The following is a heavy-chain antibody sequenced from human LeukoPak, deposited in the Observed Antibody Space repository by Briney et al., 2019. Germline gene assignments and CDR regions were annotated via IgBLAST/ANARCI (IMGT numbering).Heavy chain of an antibody. J-gene: IGHJ4*02. V-gene: IGHV5-51*01. D-gene: IGHD2-2*01. Sequence: GESLKISCKGSGYSFSSYWIAWVRHMPGKGLDWMGFIYPRDSRTTYSPSFQDQVTISADKSISTAYLQWTSLKASDTAMYYCARHLSDITSSPNYWGPGTLVTVSS. CDR1: GYSFSSYW. CDR2: IYPRDSRT. CDR3: ARHLSDITSSPNY.